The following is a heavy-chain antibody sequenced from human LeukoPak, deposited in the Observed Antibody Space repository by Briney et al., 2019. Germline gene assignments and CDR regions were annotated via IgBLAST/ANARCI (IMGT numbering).Heavy chain of an antibody. J-gene: IGHJ3*02. CDR3: ASDWGLSQLEYCSNTNCYMGAFDI. CDR1: GYTFTGYY. Sequence: SVKVSCKASGYTFTGYYMHWVRQAPGQGLEWMGWINPNSGGTNYAQKFQGRVTMTRDTSTSTAYMELSRLRSDDTAVYYCASDWGLSQLEYCSNTNCYMGAFDIWGQGTMVTVSS. D-gene: IGHD2-2*02. CDR2: INPNSGGT. V-gene: IGHV1-2*02.